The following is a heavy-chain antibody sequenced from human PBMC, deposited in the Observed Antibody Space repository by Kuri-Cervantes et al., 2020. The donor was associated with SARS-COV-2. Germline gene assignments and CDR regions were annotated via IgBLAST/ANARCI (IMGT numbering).Heavy chain of an antibody. CDR3: AKGKGIAAGSDAFDI. V-gene: IGHV3-30*18. D-gene: IGHD6-13*01. CDR1: GFTFSSYS. CDR2: ISYDGSKK. Sequence: GESLKISCAASGFTFSSYSMNWVRQAPGKGLEWVAVISYDGSKKYYADSVKGRFTVSRDNSKNTLYLQINSLRLEDTAVYYCAKGKGIAAGSDAFDIWGQGTMVTVSS. J-gene: IGHJ3*02.